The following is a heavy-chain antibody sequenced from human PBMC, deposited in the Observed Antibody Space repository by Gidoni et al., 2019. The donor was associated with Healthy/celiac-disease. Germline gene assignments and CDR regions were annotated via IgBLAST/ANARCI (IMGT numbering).Heavy chain of an antibody. CDR1: GFTFSSYA. D-gene: IGHD1-26*01. J-gene: IGHJ6*02. Sequence: EVQLVESGGGLVQPGGSLRTSCAASGFTFSSYAMSWVRQAPGKGLELVSAISGSGGSTYYADSVQGRFTISRDNSKNTLYLQMNSLRAEDTAVYYCAKELAPLVGATNGMDVWGQGTTVTVSS. CDR3: AKELAPLVGATNGMDV. CDR2: ISGSGGST. V-gene: IGHV3-23*04.